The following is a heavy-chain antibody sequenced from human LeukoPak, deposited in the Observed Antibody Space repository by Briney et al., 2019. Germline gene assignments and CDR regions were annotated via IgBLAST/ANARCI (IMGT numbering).Heavy chain of an antibody. CDR1: GGSVSSTNW. CDR3: AREGGFYRPLDY. V-gene: IGHV4-4*02. Sequence: SETLSLTCGVSGGSVSSTNWWTWIRQPPGKGLEWIGEVHLDGRTNFNPSLNSRLTMSVDLSENHVSLKLTSVTAADTAVYYCAREGGFYRPLDYSGQGTLVTVSS. J-gene: IGHJ4*02. D-gene: IGHD6-25*01. CDR2: VHLDGRT.